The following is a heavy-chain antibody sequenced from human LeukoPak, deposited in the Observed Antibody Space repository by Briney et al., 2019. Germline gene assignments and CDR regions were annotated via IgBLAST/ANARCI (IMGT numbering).Heavy chain of an antibody. J-gene: IGHJ4*02. CDR1: GGSFSGYY. V-gene: IGHV4-34*01. Sequence: SETLSLTCAVYGGSFSGYYWSWIRQPPGKGLEWIGEINHSGSTNYNPPLKSRVTISVDTSKNQFSLKLSSVTAADTAVYYCATHDYGDYHYWGQGTLVTVSS. CDR3: ATHDYGDYHY. D-gene: IGHD4-17*01. CDR2: INHSGST.